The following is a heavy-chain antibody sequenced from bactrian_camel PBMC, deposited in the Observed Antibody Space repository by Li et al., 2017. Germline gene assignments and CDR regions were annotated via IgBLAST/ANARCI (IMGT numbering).Heavy chain of an antibody. D-gene: IGHD6*01. V-gene: IGHV3-2*01. CDR1: GFTFSSKY. Sequence: HVQLVESGGALVQPGGSLRLSCAASGFTFSSKYMRWFRQPPGKGLDWVSSISSDGTSTYYADSVKERFTISRDNAKNTVDLQMNSLKSEDTALYFCATDLPPVVAGPSHGWGQGTQVTVS. J-gene: IGHJ4*01. CDR2: ISSDGTST. CDR3: ATDLPPVVAGPSHG.